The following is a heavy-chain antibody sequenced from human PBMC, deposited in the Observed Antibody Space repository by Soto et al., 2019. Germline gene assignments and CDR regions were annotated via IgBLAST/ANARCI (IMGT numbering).Heavy chain of an antibody. V-gene: IGHV5-10-1*01. CDR2: IDPSDSYT. J-gene: IGHJ6*01. CDR1: GHNFTTFW. Sequence: PGECLKSSCKAAGHNFTTFWISWVRHVPGKGLEWMGRIDPSDSYTTYSPSFQGHVTLSADKSISTAYLQWSSLKASDTAIYYCARLFREAYYYYGMDVWGQGTTVPVSS. CDR3: ARLFREAYYYYGMDV.